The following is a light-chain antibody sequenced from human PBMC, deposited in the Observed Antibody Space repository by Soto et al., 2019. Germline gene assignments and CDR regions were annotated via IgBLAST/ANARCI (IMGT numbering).Light chain of an antibody. Sequence: QSVLTQPPSASGTPGQRVTISCSGSSSNIGSNTVNWFQQLPGSAPTLLIYSNNQRPSGVPDRFSGSKSGTSASLAISVLQSEDEADDYCAAWDDSLNGYVFGTGTKLTVL. CDR1: SSNIGSNT. V-gene: IGLV1-44*01. J-gene: IGLJ1*01. CDR2: SNN. CDR3: AAWDDSLNGYV.